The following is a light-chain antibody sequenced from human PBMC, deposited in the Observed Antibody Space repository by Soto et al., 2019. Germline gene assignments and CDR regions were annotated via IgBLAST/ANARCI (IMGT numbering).Light chain of an antibody. V-gene: IGLV2-23*02. Sequence: QSVLTQPAPVSGSPGQSITISCTGTSSDVGNYNLVSWYQQHPDKAPKFMIYEVNKRPSGVSNRFSGSKSGNTASLTISGLQAEDEADYYCCSYAGSSSFYVFGTGTKVTVL. CDR2: EVN. CDR1: SSDVGNYNL. CDR3: CSYAGSSSFYV. J-gene: IGLJ1*01.